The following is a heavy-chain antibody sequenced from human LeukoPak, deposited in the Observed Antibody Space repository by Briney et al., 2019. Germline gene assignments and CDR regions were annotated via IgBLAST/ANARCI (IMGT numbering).Heavy chain of an antibody. CDR1: GFSFTTSGMA. J-gene: IGHJ4*02. Sequence: SGPTLVNPTQTLTLTCTFSGFSFTTSGMAVGWIRQPPGKALEWLSPIYWDDDKRYSPSLKTRLTIAKDTSKNQVVLTMTNMDPVDTATYFCAHRQGGSYYRGFDYWGQGTLVTVSS. CDR3: AHRQGGSYYRGFDY. V-gene: IGHV2-5*02. D-gene: IGHD3-10*01. CDR2: IYWDDDK.